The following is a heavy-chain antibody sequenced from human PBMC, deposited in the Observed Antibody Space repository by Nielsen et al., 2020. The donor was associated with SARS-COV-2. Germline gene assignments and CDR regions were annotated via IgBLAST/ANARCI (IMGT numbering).Heavy chain of an antibody. V-gene: IGHV3-33*01. CDR2: IWYDGSNK. CDR3: ARFYSYSTVSEEFDY. D-gene: IGHD4-17*01. J-gene: IGHJ4*02. CDR1: GFTFSSYG. Sequence: GGSLRLSCAASGFTFSSYGMHWVRQAPGKGLEWVAVIWYDGSNKCYADSVKGRFTISRDNSKNTLYLQMNSLRAEDTAVYYCARFYSYSTVSEEFDYWGQGTLVTVSS.